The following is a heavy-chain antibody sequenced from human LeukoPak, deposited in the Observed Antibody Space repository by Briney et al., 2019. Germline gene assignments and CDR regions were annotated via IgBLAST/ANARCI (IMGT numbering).Heavy chain of an antibody. V-gene: IGHV4-4*02. CDR2: IYHGGST. D-gene: IGHD3-22*01. CDR1: GGSISSSNW. CDR3: ARGGRYYDSSGYPYTILNY. Sequence: SETLSLTCAVSGGSISSSNWWSWVRQPPGKGLEWIGEIYHGGSTNYNPSLKSRVTISVDKSKNQFSLKLSSVTAADTAVYYCARGGRYYDSSGYPYTILNYWGQGTLVTVSS. J-gene: IGHJ4*02.